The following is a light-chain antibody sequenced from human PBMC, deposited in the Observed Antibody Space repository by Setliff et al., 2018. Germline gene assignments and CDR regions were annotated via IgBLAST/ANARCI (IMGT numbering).Light chain of an antibody. Sequence: QSALTQPPSASGSPGQSVTISCTGTSSDVGGYNYVSWYQQHPGKAPKLMIYDVSKRPSGVPDRFSGSKSGNTAPLTISGLQAEDEADYYCCSYAGSYTSLYVFGTGTKVTVL. CDR1: SSDVGGYNY. CDR3: CSYAGSYTSLYV. V-gene: IGLV2-11*01. CDR2: DVS. J-gene: IGLJ1*01.